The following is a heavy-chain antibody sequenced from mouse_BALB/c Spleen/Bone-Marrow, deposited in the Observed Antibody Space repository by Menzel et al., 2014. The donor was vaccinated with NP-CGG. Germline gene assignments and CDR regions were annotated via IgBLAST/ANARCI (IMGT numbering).Heavy chain of an antibody. Sequence: QVQLQQSGAELVKPGASVKLSCKASGCTFTSYWMHWVKRRPGQGLEWIGEINPSNGRTNYNEKFKTKATLTVDKSSNTAYMQLSRLTSEDSAVYYCARKGADYEDYWGQGTTLTVSS. CDR1: GCTFTSYW. D-gene: IGHD2-4*01. CDR3: ARKGADYEDY. J-gene: IGHJ2*01. CDR2: INPSNGRT. V-gene: IGHV1S81*02.